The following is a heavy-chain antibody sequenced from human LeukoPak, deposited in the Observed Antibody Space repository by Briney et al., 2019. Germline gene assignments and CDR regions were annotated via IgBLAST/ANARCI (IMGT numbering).Heavy chain of an antibody. V-gene: IGHV1-58*01. CDR2: IVVGSGNT. D-gene: IGHD6-13*01. CDR1: GFTFTGSA. CDR3: AADVPGYNSTWSLL. Sequence: ASVKVSCEASGFTFTGSAVQWVRQARGQRLEWMGWIVVGSGNTNFAQKFQERVIITRDMSTGTAYMELASLRSEDTAIYYCAADVPGYNSTWSLLWGQGTLVTVSS. J-gene: IGHJ4*02.